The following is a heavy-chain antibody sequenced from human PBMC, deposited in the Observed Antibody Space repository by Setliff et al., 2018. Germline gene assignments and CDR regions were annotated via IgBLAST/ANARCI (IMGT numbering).Heavy chain of an antibody. J-gene: IGHJ4*02. V-gene: IGHV4-39*07. CDR2: IYYNGNT. CDR1: GDSISSSTYH. CDR3: ARVRVVQGYYEFDH. Sequence: ASETLSLTCTVSGDSISSSTYHWGWIRQSPGKGLEWIGNIYYNGNTNKNPSLKSRVTISVDTSRDQFSLRLSSVTAADTAMYYCARVRVVQGYYEFDHWGQGTLVTVSS. D-gene: IGHD3-16*01.